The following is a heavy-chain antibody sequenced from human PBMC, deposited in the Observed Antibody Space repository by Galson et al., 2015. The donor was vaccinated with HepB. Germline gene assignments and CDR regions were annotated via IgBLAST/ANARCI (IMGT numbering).Heavy chain of an antibody. Sequence: SVKVSCKASGYTFTSYALNWVRQAPGQGLEWMGWINTNTGNPGYAQGFTGRFVFSLDTSVSTAHLQISSLKAEDTAVYYCASTGTVAGGLGMDVWGQGTAVTVSS. CDR1: GYTFTSYA. V-gene: IGHV7-4-1*02. D-gene: IGHD6-13*01. CDR2: INTNTGNP. J-gene: IGHJ6*02. CDR3: ASTGTVAGGLGMDV.